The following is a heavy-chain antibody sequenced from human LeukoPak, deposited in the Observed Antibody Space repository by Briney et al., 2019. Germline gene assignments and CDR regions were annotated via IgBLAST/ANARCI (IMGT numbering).Heavy chain of an antibody. J-gene: IGHJ3*02. V-gene: IGHV3-21*01. CDR2: ITEGGYI. D-gene: IGHD6-19*01. CDR3: ARWGDSSGWGTITNDI. CDR1: GLTFSTYS. Sequence: GGSLRLSCVVSGLTFSTYSMYWVRRAPGKGLECVSSITEGGYISYADSVKGRFTISRDNAKNSLYLQMNSLRAEDTAVYYCARWGDSSGWGTITNDIWGQGTMVTVSS.